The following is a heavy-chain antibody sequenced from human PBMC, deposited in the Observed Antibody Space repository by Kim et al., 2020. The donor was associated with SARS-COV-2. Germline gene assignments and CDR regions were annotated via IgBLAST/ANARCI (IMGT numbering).Heavy chain of an antibody. D-gene: IGHD1-1*01. CDR1: GFTFSSYA. V-gene: IGHV3-23*01. CDR2: ISGSGGST. CDR3: ARDYTDNWYRMGQEGYYYYGMDV. Sequence: GGSLRLSCAASGFTFSSYAMTWVRQAPGKGLEWVPLISGSGGSTYYADSVRGRFTISRDNSKNTLYLQMSSLRAADTAVYYCARDYTDNWYRMGQEGYYYYGMDVWGQGTTVTVSS. J-gene: IGHJ6*02.